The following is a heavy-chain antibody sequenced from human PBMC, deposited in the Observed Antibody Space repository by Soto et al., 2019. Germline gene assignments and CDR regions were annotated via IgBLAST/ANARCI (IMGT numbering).Heavy chain of an antibody. J-gene: IGHJ6*02. Sequence: ASVKVSCKASGYTFTSNGISWVRQAPGQGLEWMGWISTYSGNTNYAQKFQGRVTMTRDTSTSTAYMELSRLRSDDTAVYYCARDKVGRDGYNQYYYYGMDGWGQGTTVTVSS. CDR3: ARDKVGRDGYNQYYYYGMDG. D-gene: IGHD5-12*01. V-gene: IGHV1-18*01. CDR1: GYTFTSNG. CDR2: ISTYSGNT.